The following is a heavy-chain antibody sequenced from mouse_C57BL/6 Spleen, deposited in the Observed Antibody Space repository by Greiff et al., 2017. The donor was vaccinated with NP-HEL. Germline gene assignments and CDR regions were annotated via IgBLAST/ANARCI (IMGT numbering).Heavy chain of an antibody. CDR2: IDPETGGT. Sequence: VQLQQSGAELVRPGASVTLSCKASGYTFTDYEMHWVKQTPVHGLEWIGAIDPETGGTAYNQKFKGKAILTADKSSSTAYMELRSLTSEDSAVYYCTRGNYYVSSFFADWGQGTLVTVSA. CDR3: TRGNYYVSSFFAD. J-gene: IGHJ3*01. V-gene: IGHV1-15*01. CDR1: GYTFTDYE. D-gene: IGHD1-1*01.